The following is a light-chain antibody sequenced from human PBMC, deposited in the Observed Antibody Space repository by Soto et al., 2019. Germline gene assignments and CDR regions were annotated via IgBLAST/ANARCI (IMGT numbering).Light chain of an antibody. CDR3: PSYYSSLNRHVV. Sequence: QPVLTQPPSVSGAPGQRVTISCTGSSSNIGAGYGVHWYQQLPGTAPKLLIFGNNNRPSGVPDRFSGSKSGTSASLAITGLQAWGEADYFCPSYYSSLNRHVVFGGGTKLTVL. V-gene: IGLV1-40*01. CDR2: GNN. J-gene: IGLJ2*01. CDR1: SSNIGAGYG.